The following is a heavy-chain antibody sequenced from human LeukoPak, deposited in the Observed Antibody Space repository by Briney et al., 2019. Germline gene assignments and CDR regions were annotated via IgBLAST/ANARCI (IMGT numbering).Heavy chain of an antibody. CDR1: GFTFSDYY. CDR3: ASGMATILSPFDP. Sequence: GGSLRLSCAASGFTFSDYYMSWIRQAPGKGLEWVSYISSSGSTIYYADSVKGRFTISRDNAKNSLYLQMNSLRAEDTAVYYCASGMATILSPFDPWGQGTLVTVSS. D-gene: IGHD3-10*01. V-gene: IGHV3-11*04. CDR2: ISSSGSTI. J-gene: IGHJ5*02.